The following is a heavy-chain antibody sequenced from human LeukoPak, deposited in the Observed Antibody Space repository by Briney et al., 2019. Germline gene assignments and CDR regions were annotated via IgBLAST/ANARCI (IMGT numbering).Heavy chain of an antibody. J-gene: IGHJ4*02. CDR3: ARVEYSSSWGYFDY. D-gene: IGHD6-6*01. CDR1: GFSFSSYE. V-gene: IGHV3-48*03. Sequence: GGSLRLSCAASGFSFSSYEMNWVRQAPGKGLEWISYISASGTLTHYADSVEGRFTISRDNAKNSLFLQMNSLRGEDTAVYYCARVEYSSSWGYFDYWGQGTLVTVSS. CDR2: ISASGTLT.